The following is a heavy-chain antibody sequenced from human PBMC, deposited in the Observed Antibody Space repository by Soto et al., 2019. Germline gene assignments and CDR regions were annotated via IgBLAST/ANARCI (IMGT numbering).Heavy chain of an antibody. D-gene: IGHD3-16*01. Sequence: LSLTCTVTGGSISGDSYYWAWIRQPPGKGLEWIGNIYYSGRTFYNPSLRSRVTISVDTSKNQFSLRLSSVTAADTAVYYCARRGLGLDYWGRGTLVTVSS. CDR1: GGSISGDSYY. CDR3: ARRGLGLDY. J-gene: IGHJ4*02. CDR2: IYYSGRT. V-gene: IGHV4-39*01.